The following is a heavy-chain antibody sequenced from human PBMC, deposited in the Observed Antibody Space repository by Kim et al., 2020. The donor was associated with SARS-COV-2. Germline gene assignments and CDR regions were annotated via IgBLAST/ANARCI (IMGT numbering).Heavy chain of an antibody. J-gene: IGHJ2*01. V-gene: IGHV4-59*01. CDR2: ICYSGNT. CDR1: GDSISGYY. CDR3: AREHRGWVPYTTIWHCDL. D-gene: IGHD1-26*01. Sequence: SETLSLTCAVFGDSISGYYWSWIRRPPGKGLEWIGYICYSGNTNYNPSLKSRVTISVDTSKNQFSLKLTSVTAADTAVYYCAREHRGWVPYTTIWHCDL.